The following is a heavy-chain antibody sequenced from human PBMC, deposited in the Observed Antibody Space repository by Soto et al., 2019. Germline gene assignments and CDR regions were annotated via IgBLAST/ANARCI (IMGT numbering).Heavy chain of an antibody. CDR1: GGSISSYY. J-gene: IGHJ4*02. CDR3: ARRGPGTYFDY. CDR2: VYSSGST. Sequence: SETLSLTCTVSGGSISSYYWSWIRQPPRKGLQWIGYVYSSGSTKYNPSLKSRVIMSIDTSKNQFSLQLNSVTAADTAVYFCARRGPGTYFDYWGQGTLVTVSS. D-gene: IGHD6-13*01. V-gene: IGHV4-59*01.